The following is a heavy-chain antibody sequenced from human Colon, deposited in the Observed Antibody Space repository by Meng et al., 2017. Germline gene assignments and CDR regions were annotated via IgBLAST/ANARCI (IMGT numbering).Heavy chain of an antibody. CDR3: AHSPQGYFDY. CDR2: IYWDDDK. CDR1: GFSLTTSVVS. V-gene: IGHV2-5*02. J-gene: IGHJ4*02. Sequence: ITLKETGPALVKPKQTVTLTCTFSGFSLTTSVVSVAWIRQPPGEALEWLALIYWDDDKRYSPSLKNRLAITKDTSKNQVVLTMTNMDPMDTGTYYCAHSPQGYFDYWGPGTLVTVSS.